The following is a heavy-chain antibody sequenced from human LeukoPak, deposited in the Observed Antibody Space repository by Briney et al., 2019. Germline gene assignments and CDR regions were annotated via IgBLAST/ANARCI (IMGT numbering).Heavy chain of an antibody. CDR2: MNPNSGNT. CDR3: ARGAAVGQTRDY. V-gene: IGHV1-8*03. CDR1: GYTFTSYD. D-gene: IGHD6-13*01. J-gene: IGHJ4*02. Sequence: ASVKVSCKASGYTFTSYDINWVRQATGQGLEWMGWMNPNSGNTGYAQKFQGRVTITRNTSISTAYMELSSLRSDDTAVYYCARGAAVGQTRDYWGQGTLVTVSS.